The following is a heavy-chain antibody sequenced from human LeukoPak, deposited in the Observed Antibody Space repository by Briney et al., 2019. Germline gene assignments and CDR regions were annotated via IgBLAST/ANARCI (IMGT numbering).Heavy chain of an antibody. D-gene: IGHD5-18*01. CDR3: ARDSGVQLWPTQGDDAFDI. Sequence: SETLSLTCTVSGGSISSYYWSWIRQPAGKGLEWIGRIYTSGSTNYNPSLKSRVTMSVDTSKNQFSLKLSSVTAADTAVYYCARDSGVQLWPTQGDDAFDIWGQGTMVTVSS. CDR2: IYTSGST. V-gene: IGHV4-4*07. CDR1: GGSISSYY. J-gene: IGHJ3*02.